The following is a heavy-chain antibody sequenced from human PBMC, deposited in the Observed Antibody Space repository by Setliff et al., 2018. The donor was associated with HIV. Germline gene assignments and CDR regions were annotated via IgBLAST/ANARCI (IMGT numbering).Heavy chain of an antibody. J-gene: IGHJ4*02. CDR1: GYFISSGYY. CDR3: GREGEGELPGY. Sequence: SETLSLTCTVSGYFISSGYYWGWIRQPRGKGLEWIGNIYRSGSTYYNPSLKTRVTISVDKSKNQFSLKLSSVTAADTAVYYCGREGEGELPGYWGQGTLVTVSS. CDR2: IYRSGST. V-gene: IGHV4-38-2*02. D-gene: IGHD1-7*01.